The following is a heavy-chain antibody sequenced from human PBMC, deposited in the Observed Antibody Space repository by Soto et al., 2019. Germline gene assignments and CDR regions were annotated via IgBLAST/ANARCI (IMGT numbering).Heavy chain of an antibody. V-gene: IGHV4-30-2*01. Sequence: SETLSLTCNMSGDSYSISTYSWSWIRQPPGKALQWIGFIYQSGVTSYNPSLASRVSISLDRSNNQCSLKLKSVTAADTAVYYCARDLDTATYFDYWGHGTLVTVSS. CDR3: ARDLDTATYFDY. J-gene: IGHJ4*01. CDR2: IYQSGVT. D-gene: IGHD5-18*01. CDR1: GDSYSISTYS.